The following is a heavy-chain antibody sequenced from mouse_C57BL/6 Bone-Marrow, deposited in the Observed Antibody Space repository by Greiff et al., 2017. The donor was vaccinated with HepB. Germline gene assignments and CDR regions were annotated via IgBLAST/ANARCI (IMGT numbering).Heavy chain of an antibody. CDR2: IDPSDSYT. CDR3: ARPIYDGYPAWFAY. CDR1: GYTFTSYW. J-gene: IGHJ3*01. D-gene: IGHD2-3*01. Sequence: QVQLKQSGAELVRPGTSVKLSCKASGYTFTSYWMHWVKQRPGQGLEWIGVIDPSDSYTNYNQKLKGKATLTVDTSSSTSYMQLSSLTSEDSAVYYCARPIYDGYPAWFAYWGQGTLVTVSA. V-gene: IGHV1-59*01.